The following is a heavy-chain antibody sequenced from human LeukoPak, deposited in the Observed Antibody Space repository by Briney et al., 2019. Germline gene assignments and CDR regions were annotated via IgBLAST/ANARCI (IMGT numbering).Heavy chain of an antibody. V-gene: IGHV1-69*06. D-gene: IGHD2-15*01. CDR3: ARAGHNADDAMLHLRD. CDR2: IIPLFGTA. CDR1: GGTFNIYG. Sequence: SVKVSCKASGGTFNIYGITWVRQAPGQGLEWMGGIIPLFGTAKYAQKVQGRVSITADKSTSTAYMELSSLRSEDTAVYYCARAGHNADDAMLHLRDWGQGTLVTVSS. J-gene: IGHJ4*02.